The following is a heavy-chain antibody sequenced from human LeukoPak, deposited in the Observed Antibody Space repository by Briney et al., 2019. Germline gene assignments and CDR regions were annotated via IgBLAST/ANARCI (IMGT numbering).Heavy chain of an antibody. CDR1: GFTFSSY. Sequence: GGSLRLSCAASGFTFSSYMSWVRQAPGKGLEWVSAISGSGGYTYYADSVKGRFTISRDNSQNTLYLQMNSLRAEDTALYYCAKDKDPLVGATTEYAFGIWGQGTMVTVSS. D-gene: IGHD1-26*01. J-gene: IGHJ3*02. V-gene: IGHV3-23*01. CDR3: AKDKDPLVGATTEYAFGI. CDR2: ISGSGGYT.